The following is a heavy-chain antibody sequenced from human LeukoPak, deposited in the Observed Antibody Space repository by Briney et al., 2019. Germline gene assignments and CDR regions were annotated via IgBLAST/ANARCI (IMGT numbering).Heavy chain of an antibody. Sequence: SETLSLTCTASGGSIRSYYWSWIRQPDGKGLEWIGRMYTSGSTNYNPSLKSRVTMSVDTSKNQFSLKLSSVTAADTAVYYCARAGDSSGWYTDYWGQGTLVTVSS. CDR2: MYTSGST. D-gene: IGHD6-19*01. J-gene: IGHJ4*02. CDR3: ARAGDSSGWYTDY. CDR1: GGSIRSYY. V-gene: IGHV4-4*07.